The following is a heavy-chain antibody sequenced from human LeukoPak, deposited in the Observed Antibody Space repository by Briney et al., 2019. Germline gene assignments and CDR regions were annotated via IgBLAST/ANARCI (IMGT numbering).Heavy chain of an antibody. J-gene: IGHJ4*02. CDR1: GGSISSYY. D-gene: IGHD6-13*01. CDR2: IYYSGST. CDR3: ARERVAAAGRYFDY. V-gene: IGHV4-59*01. Sequence: SETLSLTCTVSGGSISSYYWSWIRQPPGKGLEWIGYIYYSGSTNYNPSLKSRVTISVDTSKNQFSLKLSSVTAADTAVYYCARERVAAAGRYFDYWGQGTLVTVSS.